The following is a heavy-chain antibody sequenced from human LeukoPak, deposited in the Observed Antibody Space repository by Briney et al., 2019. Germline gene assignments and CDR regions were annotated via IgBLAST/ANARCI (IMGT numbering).Heavy chain of an antibody. Sequence: GGSLRLSCAASGFSFSSYGMHWVRQAPGKGLEWVAVISYDGSNKYYADSVKGRFTISRDNSKNTLYPQMNSLRAEDTAVYYCASGDYVPDYYYGMDVWGQGTTVTVSS. CDR2: ISYDGSNK. CDR1: GFSFSSYG. CDR3: ASGDYVPDYYYGMDV. V-gene: IGHV3-30*03. D-gene: IGHD4-17*01. J-gene: IGHJ6*02.